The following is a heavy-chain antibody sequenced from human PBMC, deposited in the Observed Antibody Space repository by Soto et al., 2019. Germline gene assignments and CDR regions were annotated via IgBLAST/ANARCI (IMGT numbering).Heavy chain of an antibody. CDR3: ARNESSTIYGMAV. D-gene: IGHD6-6*01. V-gene: IGHV3-21*02. Sequence: EVQLVESGGGLVKPGGSLRLSCEASGFTFSSYSMNWVRQAPGKGLEWVSSISNRSFSINYADSVKGRFSISRDNAKNSLHLQMNNWSAEDTAVYYCARNESSTIYGMAVWGQGTTVTVSS. CDR2: ISNRSFSI. CDR1: GFTFSSYS. J-gene: IGHJ6*02.